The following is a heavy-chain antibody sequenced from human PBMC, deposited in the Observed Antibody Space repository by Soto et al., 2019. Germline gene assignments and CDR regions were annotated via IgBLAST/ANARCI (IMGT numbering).Heavy chain of an antibody. J-gene: IGHJ3*02. CDR3: ARGRHAFDI. Sequence: QVQLVQSGAEVKKPGASVKVSCKASGFTFTSDDINWVRQATGQGLEWMGWMNPNSGNTGYAQKFQGRITMTRNTSIRTAYMEMSSLRSEDTAVYYCARGRHAFDIWGQGTMVTVSS. CDR1: GFTFTSDD. V-gene: IGHV1-8*01. CDR2: MNPNSGNT.